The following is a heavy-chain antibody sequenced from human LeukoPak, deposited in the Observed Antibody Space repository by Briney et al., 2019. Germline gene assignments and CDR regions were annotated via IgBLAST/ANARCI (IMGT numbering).Heavy chain of an antibody. Sequence: GGSLRLSCAASGFTFSSYAMSWVRQAPGKGLEWVSAISGSGGSTYYADSVKGRFTISRDNSKNTLYLQMNSLRAEDTAVYYCTRDLSPGMPGWFDYWGQGTLATVSS. CDR3: TRDLSPGMPGWFDY. D-gene: IGHD2-15*01. J-gene: IGHJ4*02. CDR2: ISGSGGST. CDR1: GFTFSSYA. V-gene: IGHV3-23*01.